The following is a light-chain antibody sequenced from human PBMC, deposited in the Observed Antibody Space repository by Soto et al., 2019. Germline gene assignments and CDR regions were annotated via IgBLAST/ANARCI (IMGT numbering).Light chain of an antibody. Sequence: QSALTQPRSVSGSPGQSVTISCTGTSSDVGGYNYVSWYQQHPGKAPKLMIYDVCKRPSGVPDRFSGSKSGNTASLTISGLQGEDEADYYCCSYAGSYTWVFGGGTKLTVL. J-gene: IGLJ3*02. CDR1: SSDVGGYNY. CDR2: DVC. V-gene: IGLV2-11*01. CDR3: CSYAGSYTWV.